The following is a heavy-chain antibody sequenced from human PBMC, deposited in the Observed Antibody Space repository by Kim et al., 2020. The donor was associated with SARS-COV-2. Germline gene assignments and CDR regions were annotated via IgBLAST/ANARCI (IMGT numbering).Heavy chain of an antibody. Sequence: GESLKISCKGSGYSFTSYWIGWVRQMPGQGLEWMGIIYPADSDTRYSPSFQGQVTISADKSISTAYLQWSSLKASDTAMYYCARVYYYGSGSYLTFYYYGMDVWGQGTTVTVSS. CDR2: IYPADSDT. CDR1: GYSFTSYW. CDR3: ARVYYYGSGSYLTFYYYGMDV. J-gene: IGHJ6*02. D-gene: IGHD3-10*01. V-gene: IGHV5-51*01.